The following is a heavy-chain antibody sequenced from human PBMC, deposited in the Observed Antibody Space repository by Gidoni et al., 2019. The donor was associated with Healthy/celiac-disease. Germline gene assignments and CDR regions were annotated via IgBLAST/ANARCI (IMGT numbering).Heavy chain of an antibody. CDR3: ARGAFWSGYYSVRYYYYGMDV. V-gene: IGHV4-34*01. Sequence: QVQLQQWGAGLLTPSETLSLTCAVYGGSFSGYYWSWIRQPPGKGLEWIGEINHSGSTNYNPSLKSRVTISVDTSKNQCSLKLSSATAADTAVYYWARGAFWSGYYSVRYYYYGMDVWGQGTTVTVSS. D-gene: IGHD3-3*01. J-gene: IGHJ6*02. CDR2: INHSGST. CDR1: GGSFSGYY.